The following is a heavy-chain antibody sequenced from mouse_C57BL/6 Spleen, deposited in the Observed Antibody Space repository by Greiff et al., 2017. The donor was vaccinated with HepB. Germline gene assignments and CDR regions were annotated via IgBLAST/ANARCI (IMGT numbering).Heavy chain of an antibody. D-gene: IGHD2-10*01. CDR2: FYPGSGNI. J-gene: IGHJ2*01. Sequence: VQLQQPGAELVKPGASVKLSCKASGYTFTEYTIHWVKQRSGQGLEWIGWFYPGSGNIKYNEKFKDKATLTADKSSSTVYMELSRLTSEASAVYCCARHEGTSYSIDYWGQGTTVTVSS. V-gene: IGHV1-62-2*01. CDR3: ARHEGTSYSIDY. CDR1: GYTFTEYT.